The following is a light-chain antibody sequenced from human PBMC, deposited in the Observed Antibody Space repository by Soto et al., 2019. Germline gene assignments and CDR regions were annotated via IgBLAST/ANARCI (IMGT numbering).Light chain of an antibody. J-gene: IGKJ3*01. CDR2: GAS. Sequence: EIVMTQSPATLSVSPGERATLSCRASQSVSSNLAWYQQKPGQAPRLLIYGASTRATGIPARFSGSGSGTEFTLTISSLQSEDFAVYYCQQYNNWLIFTFGPGTKVD. CDR1: QSVSSN. CDR3: QQYNNWLIFT. V-gene: IGKV3-15*01.